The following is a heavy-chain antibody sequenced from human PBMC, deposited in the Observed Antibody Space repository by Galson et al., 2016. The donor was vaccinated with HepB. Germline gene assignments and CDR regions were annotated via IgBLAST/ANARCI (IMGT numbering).Heavy chain of an antibody. V-gene: IGHV3-30*03. CDR1: GFTLESYG. J-gene: IGHJ4*02. Sequence: SLRLSCAASGFTLESYGMHWVRQAPGKGLEWVAVSSQDESNEYSADSVKGRFTISRDNSKNTLYLQMNSLRAEDTAVYYCTETNDYAWGSYRAPFDYWGQGTLVTVSS. CDR2: SSQDESNE. D-gene: IGHD3-16*02. CDR3: TETNDYAWGSYRAPFDY.